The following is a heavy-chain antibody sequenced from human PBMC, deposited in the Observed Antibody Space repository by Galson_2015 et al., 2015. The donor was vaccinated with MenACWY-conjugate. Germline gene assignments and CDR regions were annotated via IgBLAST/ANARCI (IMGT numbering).Heavy chain of an antibody. Sequence: SLRLSCAASGFTVSSNYMSWVRQAPGKGLEWVSVIYSGGSTYYADSVKGRFTISRDNSKNTLYLQMNSLRAEDTAVYYCARDTVVMEKGYYYYYGMDVWGQGTTVTVSS. D-gene: IGHD4-23*01. CDR1: GFTVSSNY. V-gene: IGHV3-53*01. CDR3: ARDTVVMEKGYYYYYGMDV. J-gene: IGHJ6*02. CDR2: IYSGGST.